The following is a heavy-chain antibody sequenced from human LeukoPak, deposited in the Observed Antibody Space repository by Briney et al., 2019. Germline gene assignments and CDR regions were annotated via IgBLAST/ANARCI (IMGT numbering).Heavy chain of an antibody. D-gene: IGHD6-19*01. Sequence: GGSLRLSCAASGFTFSSCAMSWVRQAPGKGLEWVSAISGSGGSTYYADSVKGQFTISRDNSKNTLYLQMNSLRAEDTAVYYCAKVRRGQWLAQIRYYFDYWGQGTLVTVSS. J-gene: IGHJ4*02. CDR3: AKVRRGQWLAQIRYYFDY. CDR2: ISGSGGST. V-gene: IGHV3-23*01. CDR1: GFTFSSCA.